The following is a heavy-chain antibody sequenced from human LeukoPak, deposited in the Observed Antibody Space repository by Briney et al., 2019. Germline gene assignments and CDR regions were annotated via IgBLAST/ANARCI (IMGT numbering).Heavy chain of an antibody. CDR3: ARDRGATVTNYFDY. J-gene: IGHJ4*02. CDR1: GFIFSSCG. CDR2: ISTSSSTI. V-gene: IGHV3-48*01. Sequence: GGSLRLSCAASGFIFSSCGMNWVRQAPGKGLEWVSYISTSSSTIYYADSVKGRFTISRDNAENSLYLQMNSLRAEDTAVYYCARDRGATVTNYFDYWGQGTLVTVSS. D-gene: IGHD4-17*01.